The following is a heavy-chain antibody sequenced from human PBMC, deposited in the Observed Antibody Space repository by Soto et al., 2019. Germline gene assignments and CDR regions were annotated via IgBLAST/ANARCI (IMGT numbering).Heavy chain of an antibody. CDR2: ISGSGGST. CDR1: GFTFSSYA. J-gene: IGHJ3*02. CDR3: VKDRRTYDFWSGYYDAFDI. Sequence: GGSLRLSCAASGFTFSSYAMSWVRQAPGKGLEWVSAISGSGGSTYYADSVKGRFTISRDNSKNTLYLQMNSLRAEDTAVYYCVKDRRTYDFWSGYYDAFDIWGQGTMVTVSS. D-gene: IGHD3-3*01. V-gene: IGHV3-23*01.